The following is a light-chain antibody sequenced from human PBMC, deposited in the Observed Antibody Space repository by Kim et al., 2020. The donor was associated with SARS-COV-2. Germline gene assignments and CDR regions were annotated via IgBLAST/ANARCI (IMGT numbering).Light chain of an antibody. CDR2: DNN. Sequence: GQKVTISCSGSSSNIGNNYVSWYQQLPGTAPKLLIYDNNKRPSGIPDRFSGSKSGTSATLGITGLQTGDEADYCCGTWDSSLSAYVFGTGTKVTVL. CDR3: GTWDSSLSAYV. CDR1: SSNIGNNY. V-gene: IGLV1-51*01. J-gene: IGLJ1*01.